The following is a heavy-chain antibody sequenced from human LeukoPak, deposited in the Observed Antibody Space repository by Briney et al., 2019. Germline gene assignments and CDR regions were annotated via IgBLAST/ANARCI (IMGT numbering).Heavy chain of an antibody. V-gene: IGHV4-39*01. CDR1: GGSISSSSYY. CDR2: IYYSGST. Sequence: PSETLSLTCTVSGGSISSSSYYWGWIRQPPGKGLEWIGSIYYSGSTYYNPSLKSRVTISVDTSKNQFSLKLSSVTAADTAVYYCARRQRGYCSSTSCSPYYFDYWGQGTLVTVSS. J-gene: IGHJ4*02. CDR3: ARRQRGYCSSTSCSPYYFDY. D-gene: IGHD2-2*01.